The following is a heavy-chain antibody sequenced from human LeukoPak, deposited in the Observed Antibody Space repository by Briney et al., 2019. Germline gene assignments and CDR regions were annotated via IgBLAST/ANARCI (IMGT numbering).Heavy chain of an antibody. CDR1: GYNFATYW. V-gene: IGHV5-51*01. Sequence: GESLKISCQGSGYNFATYWIVWVRQMPGKGLEWMGIIYPGNSHTRYSPSFQGQVTISADTSISTAYLHWSSLQSSDTTMYYCAKFHATWYGDTWGQGTLVTVSS. CDR2: IYPGNSHT. J-gene: IGHJ4*02. CDR3: AKFHATWYGDT. D-gene: IGHD6-13*01.